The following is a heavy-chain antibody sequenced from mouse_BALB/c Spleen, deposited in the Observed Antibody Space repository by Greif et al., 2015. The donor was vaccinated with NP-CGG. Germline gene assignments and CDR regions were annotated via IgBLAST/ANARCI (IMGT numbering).Heavy chain of an antibody. D-gene: IGHD2-1*01. CDR1: GYTFSSYW. V-gene: IGHV1-9*01. CDR3: ARGESIYYYGNFFDY. CDR2: ILPGSGST. J-gene: IGHJ2*01. Sequence: VQGVESGAELMKPGASVKISCKATGYTFSSYWIEWVKQRPGHGLEWIGEILPGSGSTNYNEKFKGKATFTADTSSNTAYMQLSSLTSEDSAVYYCARGESIYYYGNFFDYWGQGTTLTVSS.